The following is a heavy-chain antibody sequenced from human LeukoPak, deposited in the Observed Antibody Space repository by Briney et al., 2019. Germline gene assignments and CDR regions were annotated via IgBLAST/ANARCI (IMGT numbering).Heavy chain of an antibody. V-gene: IGHV4-59*01. CDR1: GGSISSYY. CDR2: IYYSGST. CDR3: ASSRRVYSYGYDY. Sequence: SETLSLTCTVSGGSISSYYWSWIRQPPGKGLEWIGYIYYSGSTNYNPSLKSRVTISVDTSKNQFSLKLSSVTAADTAVYYCASSRRVYSYGYDYWGQGTLVTVSS. J-gene: IGHJ4*02. D-gene: IGHD5-18*01.